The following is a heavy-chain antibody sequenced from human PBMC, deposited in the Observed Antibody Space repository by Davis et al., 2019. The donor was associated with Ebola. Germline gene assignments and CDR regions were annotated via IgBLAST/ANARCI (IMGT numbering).Heavy chain of an antibody. D-gene: IGHD6-6*01. J-gene: IGHJ4*02. V-gene: IGHV1-18*01. Sequence: NVQGRVTMTTDTSTSTAYMEVGSLRSEDTAVYYCATDSIAARPLDYWGQGTLVTVSS. CDR3: ATDSIAARPLDY.